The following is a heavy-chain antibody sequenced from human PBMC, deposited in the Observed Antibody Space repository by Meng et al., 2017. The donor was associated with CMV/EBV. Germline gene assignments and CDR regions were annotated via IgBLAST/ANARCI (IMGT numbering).Heavy chain of an antibody. CDR2: ISAYNGNT. Sequence: QVHLVRSWAEVKKTGASVKVSCKASGYTFTSYGTSWVRPAPGQGLEWIGWISAYNGNTNYAQKLQGRVTLTTDTSTSTAYMELRSLRSDDTAVYYCARMEVGGGSCYSDYWGQGTLVTVSS. CDR3: ARMEVGGGSCYSDY. J-gene: IGHJ4*02. V-gene: IGHV1-18*01. CDR1: GYTFTSYG. D-gene: IGHD2-15*01.